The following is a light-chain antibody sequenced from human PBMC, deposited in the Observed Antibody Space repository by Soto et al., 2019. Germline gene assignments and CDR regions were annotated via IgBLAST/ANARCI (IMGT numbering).Light chain of an antibody. V-gene: IGLV4-69*01. CDR2: LNSDGSH. CDR1: SGHSSYA. CDR3: QTWGTGIHWV. Sequence: QLVLTQSPSASASLGASVKLTCTLSSGHSSYAIAWHQQQPEKGPRYLMKLNSDGSHSKGDGIPDRCSGSSSGAERYLTISSLQSEDEADYYCQTWGTGIHWVFGAGTKLTVL. J-gene: IGLJ3*02.